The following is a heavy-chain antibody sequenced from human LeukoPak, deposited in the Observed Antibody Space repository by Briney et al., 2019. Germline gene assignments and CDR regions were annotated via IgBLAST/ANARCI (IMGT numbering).Heavy chain of an antibody. Sequence: GSSVKVSCKASGGTFSSYAISWVRQAPGQGLEWMGRIIPIFGTANYAQKFQGRVTITTDESTSTAYMELSSLRSEDTAVYYCASSGDSSSWSAPFDHWGQGTLVTVSS. CDR3: ASSGDSSSWSAPFDH. J-gene: IGHJ4*02. CDR2: IIPIFGTA. D-gene: IGHD6-13*01. CDR1: GGTFSSYA. V-gene: IGHV1-69*05.